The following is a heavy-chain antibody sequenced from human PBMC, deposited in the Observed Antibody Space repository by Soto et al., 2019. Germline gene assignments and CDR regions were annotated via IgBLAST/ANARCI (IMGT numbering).Heavy chain of an antibody. J-gene: IGHJ4*02. D-gene: IGHD3-22*01. CDR3: ARDHDYYDSSGYHAY. V-gene: IGHV3-48*02. CDR2: ISSSSSTI. CDR1: GFTFSSYS. Sequence: GGSLRLSCAASGFTFSSYSMNWVRQAPGKGLEWVSYISSSSSTIYYADSVKGRFTISRDNAKNSLYLQMNSLRDEDTAVYYCARDHDYYDSSGYHAYWGQGTLVTVSS.